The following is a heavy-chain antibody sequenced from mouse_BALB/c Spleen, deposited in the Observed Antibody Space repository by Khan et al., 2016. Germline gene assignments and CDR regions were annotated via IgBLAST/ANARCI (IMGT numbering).Heavy chain of an antibody. CDR1: GFTFKTYA. CDR2: IRSKRNNFAT. Sequence: EVQLQESGGGLVQPKGSLKLSCAASGFTFKTYAMNWVRQAPGKGLEWIARIRSKRNNFATYYADSVKDRFTISRDDSQNMLSLQMNTLQTEDTAMYYCVRDAYYPYALDYWGQGTSVTVSS. V-gene: IGHV10-1*02. D-gene: IGHD1-1*01. J-gene: IGHJ4*01. CDR3: VRDAYYPYALDY.